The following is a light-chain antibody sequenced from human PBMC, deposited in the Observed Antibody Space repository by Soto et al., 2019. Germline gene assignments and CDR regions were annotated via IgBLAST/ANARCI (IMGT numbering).Light chain of an antibody. J-gene: IGLJ1*01. CDR3: CSYTTTTAYV. CDR2: GVT. CDR1: SSDIGSYNY. Sequence: QSALTQPASVSGSPGQSITISCTGTSSDIGSYNYISWYQQYPDKGPKLMIYGVTNRPSGVSNRFSGSKSGYTAPLTISGLQAEDEADYYCCSYTTTTAYVFGTGTKVTVL. V-gene: IGLV2-14*03.